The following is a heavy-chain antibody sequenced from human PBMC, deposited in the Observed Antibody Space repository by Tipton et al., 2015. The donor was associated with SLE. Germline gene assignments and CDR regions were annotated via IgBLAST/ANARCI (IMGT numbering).Heavy chain of an antibody. D-gene: IGHD3-10*01. CDR1: GGSISSYY. Sequence: TLSLTCTVSGGSISSYYWSWIRQPAGKGLEWIGRIYTSGSTNHNPSLKSRVTMSVDTSKNQFSLKLRSVTAADTAVYYCARDRGWEDCYGMDVWGQGTTVTVSS. J-gene: IGHJ6*02. CDR3: ARDRGWEDCYGMDV. CDR2: IYTSGST. V-gene: IGHV4-4*07.